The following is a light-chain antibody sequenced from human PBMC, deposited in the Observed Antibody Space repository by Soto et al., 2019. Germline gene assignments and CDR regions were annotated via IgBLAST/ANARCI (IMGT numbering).Light chain of an antibody. CDR2: GAS. V-gene: IGKV3-15*01. CDR1: QSISSS. J-gene: IGKJ1*01. Sequence: VMTQSPATLSVSPGERVTLSCRASQSISSSFLAWYQQKPGQAPRLLIYGASTRATGIPARFSGSGSGTEFTLTISSLQSEHFAVYYCQQYDVWPPWTFGQGTKVEIK. CDR3: QQYDVWPPWT.